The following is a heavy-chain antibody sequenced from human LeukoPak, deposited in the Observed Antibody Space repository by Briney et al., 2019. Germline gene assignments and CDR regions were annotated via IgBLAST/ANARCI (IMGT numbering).Heavy chain of an antibody. CDR3: AREKARAGRYGDATGGFDY. D-gene: IGHD4-17*01. V-gene: IGHV4-61*02. J-gene: IGHJ4*02. CDR2: IYTSGST. CDR1: GGSISSGSYY. Sequence: PSQTLSLTCTVSGGSISSGSYYWSWIRQPAGKGLEWIGRIYTSGSTNYNPPLKSRVTISVDTSKNQFSLKLSSVTAADTAVYYCAREKARAGRYGDATGGFDYWGQGTLVTVSS.